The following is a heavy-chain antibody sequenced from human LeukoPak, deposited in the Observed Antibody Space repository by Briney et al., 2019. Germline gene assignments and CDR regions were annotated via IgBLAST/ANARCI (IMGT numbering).Heavy chain of an antibody. V-gene: IGHV3-49*03. D-gene: IGHD3-9*01. Sequence: GGSLRLSCTASGFTFGDYAMSWFRQAPGKGLEWVGFIRSKAYGGTTEYAASVKGRFTISRDDSKSIAYLQMNSLKTEDTAVYYCTRDVILTGFGGFSDWGQGTLVTVSS. CDR2: IRSKAYGGTT. J-gene: IGHJ4*02. CDR1: GFTFGDYA. CDR3: TRDVILTGFGGFSD.